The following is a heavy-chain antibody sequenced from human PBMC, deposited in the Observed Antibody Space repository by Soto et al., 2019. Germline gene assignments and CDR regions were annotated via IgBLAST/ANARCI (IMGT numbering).Heavy chain of an antibody. CDR3: AKERKYCSGGSCYSAIFDF. J-gene: IGHJ4*02. V-gene: IGHV3-23*01. CDR2: VSGSGDST. Sequence: GGSLRLSCAASGFTFSTYAMSWVRQDPGKGLEWVSGVSGSGDSTYYADSVKGRFTISRDNSKNTLHLQMNTLRAEDTAVYYCAKERKYCSGGSCYSAIFDFWGQGTLVTVSS. D-gene: IGHD2-15*01. CDR1: GFTFSTYA.